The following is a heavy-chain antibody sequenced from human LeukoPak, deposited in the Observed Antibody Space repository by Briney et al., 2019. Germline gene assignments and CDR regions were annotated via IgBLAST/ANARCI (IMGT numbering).Heavy chain of an antibody. CDR3: ARGGGSWKGAFDI. CDR1: GGSISSSNW. Sequence: PSETLSLTCAVSGGSISSSNWWSWVRQPPGKGLEWIGEIYHSGSTNYNPSHKSRVTIPVDKSKNQFSLKLSSVTAADTAVYYCARGGGSWKGAFDIWGQGTMVTVSS. V-gene: IGHV4-4*02. J-gene: IGHJ3*02. D-gene: IGHD2-15*01. CDR2: IYHSGST.